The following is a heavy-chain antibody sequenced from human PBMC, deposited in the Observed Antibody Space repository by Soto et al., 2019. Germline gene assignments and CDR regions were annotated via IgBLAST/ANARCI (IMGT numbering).Heavy chain of an antibody. CDR1: GFTFSSYA. Sequence: GGSLRLSCAASGFTFSSYAMHWVRQAPGKGLEWVAVISYDGSNKYYADSVKGRFTISRDNSKNTLYLQMNSLRAEDTAVYYCARQPSEQLVHNFDYWGQGTLVTVSS. J-gene: IGHJ4*02. D-gene: IGHD6-13*01. CDR3: ARQPSEQLVHNFDY. V-gene: IGHV3-30-3*01. CDR2: ISYDGSNK.